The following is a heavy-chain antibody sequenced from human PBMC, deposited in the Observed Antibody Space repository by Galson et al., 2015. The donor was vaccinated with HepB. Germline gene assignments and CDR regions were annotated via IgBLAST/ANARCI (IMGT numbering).Heavy chain of an antibody. V-gene: IGHV1-46*01. CDR2: INPNGGST. J-gene: IGHJ4*02. D-gene: IGHD6-19*01. CDR1: GYTFTKYY. Sequence: VKVSCKAFGYTFTKYYMNWVRQAPGQGLEWMGIINPNGGSTNYAQKFQGRVTMTRDTSTSTVYMELSSLRSEDTAVYYCARDPADPVPGTIDFWGQGTLVTVSS. CDR3: ARDPADPVPGTIDF.